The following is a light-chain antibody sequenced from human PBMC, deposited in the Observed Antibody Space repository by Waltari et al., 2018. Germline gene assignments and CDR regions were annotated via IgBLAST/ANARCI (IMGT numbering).Light chain of an antibody. Sequence: EIVLTQSPATLSLSPGERATLSCRASQSVSSYLAWYQQKPGQPPRLLIYDASNRATGIPARFSGSGSGTDFTLTISSLEPEDFAVYYCQQRSKWPLTFGGGTKGEIK. CDR2: DAS. J-gene: IGKJ4*01. CDR3: QQRSKWPLT. V-gene: IGKV3-11*01. CDR1: QSVSSY.